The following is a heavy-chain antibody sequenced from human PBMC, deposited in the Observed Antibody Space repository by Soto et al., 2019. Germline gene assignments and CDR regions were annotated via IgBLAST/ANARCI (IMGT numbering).Heavy chain of an antibody. CDR1: GYSFSTHW. J-gene: IGHJ6*04. D-gene: IGHD6-19*01. Sequence: GESLKISCKASGYSFSTHWIGWVRQMPGKGLEWMGIIYPGDSDTKYSPSLQGQVTISADTSISTAYLQWTSLKDSDTAMYYCARSRRGAYSSGWFGLSGYYNYGLAGWGKGTKVPVSS. CDR3: ARSRRGAYSSGWFGLSGYYNYGLAG. V-gene: IGHV5-51*01. CDR2: IYPGDSDT.